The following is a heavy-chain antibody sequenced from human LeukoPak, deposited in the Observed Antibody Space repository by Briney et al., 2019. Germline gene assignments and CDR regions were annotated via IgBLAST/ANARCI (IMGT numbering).Heavy chain of an antibody. J-gene: IGHJ5*02. V-gene: IGHV3-48*03. D-gene: IGHD3-3*01. CDR3: ARGPQPPLFFGGYDA. CDR2: ISSSGSTI. CDR1: GFTFSSYE. Sequence: PGGSLRLSCAASGFTFSSYEMNWVRQAPGKGLEWVSYISSSGSTIYYADSVKGRFTISRDNAKNSLYLQMNSLRAEDTAVYYCARGPQPPLFFGGYDARGQGTLVTVSS.